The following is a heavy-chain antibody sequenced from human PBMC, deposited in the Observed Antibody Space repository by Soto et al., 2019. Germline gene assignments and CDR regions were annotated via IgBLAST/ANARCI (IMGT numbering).Heavy chain of an antibody. CDR3: AKGDRYSYGTMDV. CDR1: GFTFDDYA. Sequence: EVQLVESGGGLVQPGRSLRLSCAASGFTFDDYAMHWVRQAPGKGLEWVSGISWNSASIGSADSVKGRFTISRDNAKNSLYLQMNSLRGEDTALYYCAKGDRYSYGTMDVWGQGTTVTVSS. V-gene: IGHV3-9*01. CDR2: ISWNSASI. J-gene: IGHJ6*02. D-gene: IGHD5-18*01.